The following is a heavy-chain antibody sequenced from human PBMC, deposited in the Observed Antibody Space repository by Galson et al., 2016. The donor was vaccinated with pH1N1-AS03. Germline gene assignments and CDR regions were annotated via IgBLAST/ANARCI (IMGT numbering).Heavy chain of an antibody. V-gene: IGHV4-4*07. Sequence: ETLSLTCSVSGDSITDFYWSWIRQPAGKGLEWIGRVFPNGNTNYNPSLKSRVTMSIDTSKNQFSLTLNSVTAADSAVYFCTGAWGGDNNYWGRGTLVTVSS. CDR1: GDSITDFY. J-gene: IGHJ4*02. CDR2: VFPNGNT. D-gene: IGHD2-21*01. CDR3: TGAWGGDNNY.